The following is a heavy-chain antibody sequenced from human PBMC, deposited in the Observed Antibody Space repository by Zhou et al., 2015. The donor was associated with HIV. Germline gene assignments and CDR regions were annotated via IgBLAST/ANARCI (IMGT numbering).Heavy chain of an antibody. D-gene: IGHD6-6*01. CDR1: GDTTRTYG. CDR3: ARVPWGVGSSSDY. CDR2: ITPLLGTT. J-gene: IGHJ4*02. V-gene: IGHV1-69*06. Sequence: QVQLVQSGAEVKMPGSSVKVSCKTSGDTTRTYGISWVRQAPGQRPEWMGNITPLLGTTNYAQKLQGRLTITADKSTSTVYMELSSLRSEDTAVYYCARVPWGVGSSSDYWGQGTLVTVSS.